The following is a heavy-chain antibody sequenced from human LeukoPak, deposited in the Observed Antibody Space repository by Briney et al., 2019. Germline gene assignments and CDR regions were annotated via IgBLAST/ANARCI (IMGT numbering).Heavy chain of an antibody. CDR3: ARPLSLGYCSGGSCYGRGAWFDR. J-gene: IGHJ5*02. V-gene: IGHV4-4*02. CDR2: INHSGST. CDR1: GFPVSSNY. Sequence: PGGSLRLSCAASGFPVSSNYMSWFRQPPGKGLEWIGEINHSGSTNYNPSLKSRVTISVDKSKNQSSLKLRSVTAADTAVYYCARPLSLGYCSGGSCYGRGAWFDRWGQGTLVTVSS. D-gene: IGHD2-15*01.